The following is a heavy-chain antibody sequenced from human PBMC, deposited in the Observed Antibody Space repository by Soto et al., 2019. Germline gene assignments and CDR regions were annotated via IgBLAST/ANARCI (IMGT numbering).Heavy chain of an antibody. CDR1: GFTLSSYD. Sequence: QVQLVESGGGVVQPGRSLRLSCAVSGFTLSSYDIHWVRQAPGKGLEWVAFMSYDGNKKYYADSVKGRFTISRDNSTNTLYLQMDSLRADDTARYYCAKGLSVIQEWIIDGHWGQGTQVTVSS. V-gene: IGHV3-30*18. CDR2: MSYDGNKK. CDR3: AKGLSVIQEWIIDGH. J-gene: IGHJ4*02. D-gene: IGHD5-18*01.